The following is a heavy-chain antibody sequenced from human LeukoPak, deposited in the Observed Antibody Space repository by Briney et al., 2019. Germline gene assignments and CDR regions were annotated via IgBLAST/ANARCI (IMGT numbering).Heavy chain of an antibody. CDR3: ARQGRYSYGSNWFDP. V-gene: IGHV4-59*08. J-gene: IGHJ5*02. D-gene: IGHD5-18*01. Sequence: SETLSLTCTVSGGSISSYYWSWIRQPPGEGLEWIGYIYYSGSTNYNPSLKSRVTISVDTSKNQFSLKLSSVPAADTAVYYCARQGRYSYGSNWFDPWGQGTLVTVSS. CDR1: GGSISSYY. CDR2: IYYSGST.